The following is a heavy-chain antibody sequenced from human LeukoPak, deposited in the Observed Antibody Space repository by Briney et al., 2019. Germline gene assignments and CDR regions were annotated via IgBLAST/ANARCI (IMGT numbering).Heavy chain of an antibody. V-gene: IGHV4-39*01. CDR1: GGSISSGDYY. CDR2: IHHTGST. J-gene: IGHJ4*02. CDR3: ARRGTRWYFDY. D-gene: IGHD4-23*01. Sequence: SETLSLTCTVSGGSISSGDYYWGWIRQPPGKGPEWIGSIHHTGSTYYNLSFKSRVTISVDTSNNQFSLRLRCVTAADTAVYYCARRGTRWYFDYWGQGTLVTVSS.